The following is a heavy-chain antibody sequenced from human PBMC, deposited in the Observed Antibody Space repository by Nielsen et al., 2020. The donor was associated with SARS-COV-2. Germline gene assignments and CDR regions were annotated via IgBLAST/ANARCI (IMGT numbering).Heavy chain of an antibody. CDR1: GFTFSNSA. V-gene: IGHV1-58*02. CDR3: AADDVQRCS. D-gene: IGHD5-18*01. CDR2: IVVNSGNT. J-gene: IGHJ1*01. Sequence: SVKVSCKDSGFTFSNSAIQWVRHARGRRLEWIGWIVVNSGNTNYAQKFQERVTITRDMSTSTAYMDLSSLRSEDTAIYYCAADDVQRCSWGQGTLVTVSS.